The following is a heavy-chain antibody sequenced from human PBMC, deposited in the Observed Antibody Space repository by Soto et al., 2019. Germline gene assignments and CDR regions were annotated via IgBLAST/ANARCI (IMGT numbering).Heavy chain of an antibody. CDR1: GFTFSNAW. CDR3: TTGGSVKRLRYFDWLPDY. Sequence: GGSLRLSCAASGFTFSNAWMSWVRQAPGKGLEWVGRIKSKTDGGTTDYAAPVKGRFTISRDDSKNTLYLQMNSLKTEDTAVYYCTTGGSVKRLRYFDWLPDYWGQGTLVTVSS. V-gene: IGHV3-15*01. CDR2: IKSKTDGGTT. D-gene: IGHD3-9*01. J-gene: IGHJ4*02.